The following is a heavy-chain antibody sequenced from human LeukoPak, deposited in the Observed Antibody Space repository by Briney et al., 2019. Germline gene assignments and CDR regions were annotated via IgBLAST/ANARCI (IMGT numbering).Heavy chain of an antibody. J-gene: IGHJ5*02. CDR3: ARGYGGFEHNWFDP. Sequence: GGSLRLSCAASGFNVSSNHMSWVRQAPGKGLEWVSVIYNNGNTYYADSVKGRFTISRDNSKNTLNLRMNSLRAEDTAVYYCARGYGGFEHNWFDPWGQGTLVTVSS. CDR1: GFNVSSNH. CDR2: IYNNGNT. V-gene: IGHV3-53*01. D-gene: IGHD5-12*01.